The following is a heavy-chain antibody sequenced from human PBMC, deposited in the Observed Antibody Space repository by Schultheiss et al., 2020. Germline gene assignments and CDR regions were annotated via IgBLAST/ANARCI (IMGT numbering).Heavy chain of an antibody. CDR2: ISSNGGST. CDR1: GFTFSSYA. D-gene: IGHD1-14*01. CDR3: ARVPSEAAGTYHFDY. Sequence: ESLKISCSASGFTFSSYAMHWVRQAPGKGLEYVSAISSNGGSTYYADSVKGRFTISRDNSKNTLYLQMSSLRAEDTAVYYCARVPSEAAGTYHFDYWGQGTLVTVSS. V-gene: IGHV3-64D*06. J-gene: IGHJ4*02.